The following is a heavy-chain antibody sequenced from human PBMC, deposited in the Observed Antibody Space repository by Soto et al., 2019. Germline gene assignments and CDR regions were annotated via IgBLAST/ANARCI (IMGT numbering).Heavy chain of an antibody. CDR1: GGSITSGGYY. CDR3: ARSEDINYYNYMGV. V-gene: IGHV4-31*01. Sequence: QVQLQESGPGLVKPSQTLSLTCTVSGGSITSGGYYWSWIRQHPGKGPEWLGYIYYSGSTYYPPSLKSPTTISIVTSKHQFSLKLSSVTAADTAVYFCARSEDINYYNYMGVWGKGTTVTVSS. CDR2: IYYSGST. D-gene: IGHD2-15*01. J-gene: IGHJ6*03.